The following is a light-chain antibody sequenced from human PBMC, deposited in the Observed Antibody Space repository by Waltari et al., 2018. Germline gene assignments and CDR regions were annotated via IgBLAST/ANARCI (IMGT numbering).Light chain of an antibody. Sequence: EVVMMQSPATLSVSPGERAALSCRASQSVSSNLAWYQQKPGQAPRLLINGASTRATDIPARFSGSGSGTEFTLTISSLQPEDFGVYYCQQYNNWPPTFTFGPGTKVDIK. V-gene: IGKV3-15*01. CDR2: GAS. CDR3: QQYNNWPPTFT. CDR1: QSVSSN. J-gene: IGKJ3*01.